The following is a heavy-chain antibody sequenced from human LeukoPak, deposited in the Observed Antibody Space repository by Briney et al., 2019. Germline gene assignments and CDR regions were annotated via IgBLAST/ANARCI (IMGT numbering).Heavy chain of an antibody. Sequence: SETLSLTCTVSGGSISSGSYYWSWIRQPAGKGLEWIGRIYTSGSTNYNPSLKSRVTISVDTSKNQFSLKLSSVTAADTAVYYCARDAHYYDSSGYVWYYGMDVWGQGTTVTVSS. CDR1: GGSISSGSYY. CDR3: ARDAHYYDSSGYVWYYGMDV. CDR2: IYTSGST. J-gene: IGHJ6*02. D-gene: IGHD3-22*01. V-gene: IGHV4-61*02.